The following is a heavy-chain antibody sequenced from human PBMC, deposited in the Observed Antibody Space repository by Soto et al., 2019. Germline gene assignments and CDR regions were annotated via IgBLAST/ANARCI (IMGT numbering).Heavy chain of an antibody. CDR3: ARANDFNAFDI. CDR2: IYRGGTT. D-gene: IGHD1-1*01. Sequence: EEQLVESGGDLVQPGGSLRLSCVASGFSVSSGYMNWVRQAPGKGPEWVSVIYRGGTTYEAHFVKGRFTISRHDSKNTLYLQMNSLRPEDTAVYHCARANDFNAFDIWGPGTMVTVSS. V-gene: IGHV3-53*04. J-gene: IGHJ3*02. CDR1: GFSVSSGY.